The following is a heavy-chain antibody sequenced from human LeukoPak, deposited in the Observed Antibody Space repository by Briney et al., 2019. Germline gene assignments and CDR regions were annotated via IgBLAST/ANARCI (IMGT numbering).Heavy chain of an antibody. J-gene: IGHJ4*02. D-gene: IGHD5-24*01. V-gene: IGHV3-30*04. Sequence: GGSLRLSCAASGFTFSSYAMHWVRQAPGKGLEWVAVISYDGSNKYYADSVKGRFTISRDNSKNTLYLQMNSLRAEDTAVYYCASRLRWLQFRSGSYYFDYWGQGTLVTVSS. CDR3: ASRLRWLQFRSGSYYFDY. CDR2: ISYDGSNK. CDR1: GFTFSSYA.